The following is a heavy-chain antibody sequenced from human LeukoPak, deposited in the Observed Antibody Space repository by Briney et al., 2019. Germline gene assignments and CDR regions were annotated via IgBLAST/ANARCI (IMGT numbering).Heavy chain of an antibody. CDR2: IYSGGST. CDR1: GFTVSSNY. J-gene: IGHJ4*02. Sequence: PGGSLRLSCAASGFTVSSNYMSWVRQAPGKGLEWVSVIYSGGSTYYPASVKGRFTISRDNSKNTLYLQMNSLRAEDTAVYYCARQNSGYDYLGLGAFDYWGQGTLVTVSS. CDR3: ARQNSGYDYLGLGAFDY. V-gene: IGHV3-53*01. D-gene: IGHD5-12*01.